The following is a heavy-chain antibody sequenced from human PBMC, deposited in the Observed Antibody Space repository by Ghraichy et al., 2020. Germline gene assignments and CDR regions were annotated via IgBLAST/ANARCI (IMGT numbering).Heavy chain of an antibody. CDR2: INHSGST. Sequence: SETLSLTFAVYGGSFSGYYWSWIRQPPGKGLEWIGEINHSGSTNYNPSLKSRVTISVDTSKNQFSLKLSSVTAADTAVYYCARGVYDSSTGWFDPWGQGILVTVSS. D-gene: IGHD3-22*01. CDR1: GGSFSGYY. J-gene: IGHJ5*02. CDR3: ARGVYDSSTGWFDP. V-gene: IGHV4-34*01.